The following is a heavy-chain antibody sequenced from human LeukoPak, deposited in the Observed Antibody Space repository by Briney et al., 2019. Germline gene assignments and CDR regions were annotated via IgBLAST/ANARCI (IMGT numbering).Heavy chain of an antibody. J-gene: IGHJ5*02. CDR1: GDSISSYY. D-gene: IGHD1-26*01. CDR2: MYYSGST. CDR3: ARGIIVGATWGENYNCFDP. V-gene: IGHV4-59*01. Sequence: SETLSLTCTVSGDSISSYYWSWIRQPPGKGLEWIGYMYYSGSTNYNPSLKSRVTISVDTSKNQFSLKLSSVTASDTAVYYCARGIIVGATWGENYNCFDPWGQGTLVTVSS.